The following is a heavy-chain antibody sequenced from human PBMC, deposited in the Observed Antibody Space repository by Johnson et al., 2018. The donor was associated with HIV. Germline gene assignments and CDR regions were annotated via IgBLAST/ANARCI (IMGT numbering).Heavy chain of an antibody. CDR2: INSDGSST. Sequence: VQLVESGGGVVQPGRSLRLSCAASGFTFSSYWMHWVRQAPGKGLVWVSRINSDGSSTSYADSVKGRFTISRDNAKNTLYLQMNSLRAEDTAVYYCATNGHDYVWGSYRPGGDAFDIWGQGTMVTVSS. D-gene: IGHD3-16*02. CDR1: GFTFSSYW. CDR3: ATNGHDYVWGSYRPGGDAFDI. V-gene: IGHV3-74*02. J-gene: IGHJ3*02.